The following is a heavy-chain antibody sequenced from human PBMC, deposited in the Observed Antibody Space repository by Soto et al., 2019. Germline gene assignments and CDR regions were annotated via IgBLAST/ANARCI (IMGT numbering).Heavy chain of an antibody. V-gene: IGHV3-33*01. Sequence: PVGSLRLSCAASGFTFSSYGMHWVRQAPGKGLEWVAVIWYDGSNKYYADSVKGRFTISRDNSKNTLYLQMNSLRAEDTAVYYCARGGHRYCSSTSCYRNWFDPWGQGTLVTVSS. D-gene: IGHD2-2*01. CDR3: ARGGHRYCSSTSCYRNWFDP. J-gene: IGHJ5*02. CDR1: GFTFSSYG. CDR2: IWYDGSNK.